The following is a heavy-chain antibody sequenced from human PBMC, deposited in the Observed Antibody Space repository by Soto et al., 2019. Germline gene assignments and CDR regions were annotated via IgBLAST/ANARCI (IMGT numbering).Heavy chain of an antibody. D-gene: IGHD3-3*01. J-gene: IGHJ6*03. Sequence: ASVKVSCKASGYTFTSYDINWVRQATGQGLEWMGWMNPNSGNTGYAQKFQGRVTMTRNTSISTAYMELSSLRSEDTAVYYCAREGLQSYYDFWSGYYQAKQEGLYYYYYYMDVWGKGTTVTVSS. CDR2: MNPNSGNT. V-gene: IGHV1-8*01. CDR1: GYTFTSYD. CDR3: AREGLQSYYDFWSGYYQAKQEGLYYYYYYMDV.